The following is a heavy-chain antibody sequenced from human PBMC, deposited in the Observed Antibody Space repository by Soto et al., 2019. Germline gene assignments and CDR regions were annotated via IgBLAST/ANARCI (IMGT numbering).Heavy chain of an antibody. CDR3: ARAPDIVLMFMDV. D-gene: IGHD2-8*01. V-gene: IGHV1-8*01. Sequence: QVQLVQSGAEVKKPGASVKVSCKASGYTFTSYDINWVRQATGQGLEWMGWMNPNSGNTGYAQKFQGRVTLTRNSSISTAYIEMVSLRSDDTAVYYCARAPDIVLMFMDVWGQVTTVTVSS. J-gene: IGHJ6*02. CDR1: GYTFTSYD. CDR2: MNPNSGNT.